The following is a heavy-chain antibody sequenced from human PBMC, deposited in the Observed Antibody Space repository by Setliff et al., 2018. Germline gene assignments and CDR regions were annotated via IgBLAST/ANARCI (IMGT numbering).Heavy chain of an antibody. CDR1: GGSISSGGYY. Sequence: SETLSLTCTVSGGSISSGGYYWSWIRQHPGKGLEWIGYIYYSGSTYYNPSLKSRVTISVDTSRNQFSLQLTSVTAADTAVYYCVRLRQQLVYYYHMDVWGKGTTVTVS. CDR3: VRLRQQLVYYYHMDV. V-gene: IGHV4-31*03. CDR2: IYYSGST. D-gene: IGHD6-13*01. J-gene: IGHJ6*03.